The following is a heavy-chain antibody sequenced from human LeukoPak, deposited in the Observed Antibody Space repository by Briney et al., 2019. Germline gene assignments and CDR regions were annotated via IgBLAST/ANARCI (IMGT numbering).Heavy chain of an antibody. J-gene: IGHJ6*03. CDR1: GGTFSSYA. D-gene: IGHD6-13*01. CDR2: IIPIFGTA. Sequence: SVKVSCKASGGTFSSYAISWVRQAPGQGLEWMGGIIPIFGTANYAQKFQGRVTITADESTITAYMELSSLRSEDTAVYYCARLGHSSSWYGRSGRNDHYYYYMDVWGKGTTVTVSS. V-gene: IGHV1-69*13. CDR3: ARLGHSSSWYGRSGRNDHYYYYMDV.